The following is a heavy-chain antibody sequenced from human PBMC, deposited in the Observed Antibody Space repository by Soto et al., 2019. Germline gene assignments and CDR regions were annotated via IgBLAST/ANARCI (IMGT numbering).Heavy chain of an antibody. CDR2: IIPIFGTA. CDR3: ARGLYSSSSPQLGYYYGMDV. Sequence: SVKVSCKASGGTFSSYAISWVRQAPVQGLEWMGGIIPIFGTANYAQKFQGRVTITADKSTSTAYMELSSLRSEDTAVYYCARGLYSSSSPQLGYYYGMDVWGQGTTVTVSS. CDR1: GGTFSSYA. V-gene: IGHV1-69*06. J-gene: IGHJ6*02. D-gene: IGHD6-6*01.